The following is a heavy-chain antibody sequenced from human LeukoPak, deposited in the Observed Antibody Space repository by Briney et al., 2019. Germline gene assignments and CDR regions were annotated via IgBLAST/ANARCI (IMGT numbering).Heavy chain of an antibody. CDR1: GFTVSSNY. CDR3: ARDLAYSRLDY. CDR2: IYSGGST. Sequence: GGSLRLSCAASGFTVSSNYMSWVRQAPGKGLEWVSVIYSGGSTCYADSVKGRFTISRDNAENSLYLQMNSLRVEDTAFYYCARDLAYSRLDYWGQGMLVTVSS. D-gene: IGHD5-18*01. V-gene: IGHV3-53*01. J-gene: IGHJ4*02.